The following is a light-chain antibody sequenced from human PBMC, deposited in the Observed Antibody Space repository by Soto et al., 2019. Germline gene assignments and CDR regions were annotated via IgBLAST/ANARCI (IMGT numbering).Light chain of an antibody. CDR3: ATLDDSLHGVV. J-gene: IGLJ2*01. CDR1: SSNIETND. Sequence: HYVLTQPPPSSGTPGQTVTISCSGSSSNIETNDIFWHQQLPGSSPKLLTYSNDQLPSGVPGRFSASKSGTSASLAISGIRSEDEAEYLCATLDDSLHGVVFGGGTK. CDR2: SND. V-gene: IGLV1-47*02.